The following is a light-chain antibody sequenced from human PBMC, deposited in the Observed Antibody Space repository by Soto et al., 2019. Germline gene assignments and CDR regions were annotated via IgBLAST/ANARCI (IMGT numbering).Light chain of an antibody. J-gene: IGKJ2*01. Sequence: EIVLTQSPGTLSLSPGERATLSCRASQSVSSNYLAWYQQKPGQAPRLLIYGASSRATGIPDRFSGSGSGTDFTITISRLEPEDFAVYFCQQYGRSAYTCGQETTLDIK. CDR2: GAS. CDR3: QQYGRSAYT. CDR1: QSVSSNY. V-gene: IGKV3-20*01.